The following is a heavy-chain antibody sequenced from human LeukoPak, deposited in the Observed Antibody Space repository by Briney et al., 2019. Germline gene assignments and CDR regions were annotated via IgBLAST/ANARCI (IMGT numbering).Heavy chain of an antibody. CDR2: IYHSGST. CDR1: AGSVSNGNY. V-gene: IGHV4-4*02. CDR3: ARAGYCSSTSCYGAFDI. D-gene: IGHD2-2*01. Sequence: SETLSLTCTVSAGSVSNGNYYWSWVRQPPGKGLEWIVEIYHSGSTNYNPSLKSRVTISVDKSKNQFSLKLSSVTAADTAVYYCARAGYCSSTSCYGAFDIWGQGTMVTVSS. J-gene: IGHJ3*02.